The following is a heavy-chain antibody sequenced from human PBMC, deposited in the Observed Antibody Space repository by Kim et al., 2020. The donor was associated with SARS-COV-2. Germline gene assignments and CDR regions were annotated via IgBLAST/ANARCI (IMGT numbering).Heavy chain of an antibody. D-gene: IGHD2-2*03. CDR2: IDGSDGTT. V-gene: IGHV3-23*01. Sequence: GGSLRLSCTTSGFTFTGYAMSWVRQAPGKGLEWVSSIDGSDGTTYYVDSVKGRFTISRDNSKSTLYLQMSTLRADDTAVYYCMKWGWGWIWDHWGQGTLVTVSS. CDR3: MKWGWGWIWDH. J-gene: IGHJ4*02. CDR1: GFTFTGYA.